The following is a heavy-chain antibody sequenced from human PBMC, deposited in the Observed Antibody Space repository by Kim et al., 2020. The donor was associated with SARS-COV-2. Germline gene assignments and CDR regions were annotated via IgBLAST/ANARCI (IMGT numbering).Heavy chain of an antibody. CDR3: AKIRWVVIDYGIDA. CDR1: GFTFDDYY. V-gene: IGHV3-9*01. D-gene: IGHD3-16*02. J-gene: IGHJ6*02. Sequence: GGSLRLSCAASGFTFDDYYMSWVRQAPGKGLEWVSGICRSGGTNDAAAVESGFTITSSNNAKNSLFLLMNRLSDDTTALYYGAKIRWVVIDYGIDAWCQG. CDR2: ICRSGGTN.